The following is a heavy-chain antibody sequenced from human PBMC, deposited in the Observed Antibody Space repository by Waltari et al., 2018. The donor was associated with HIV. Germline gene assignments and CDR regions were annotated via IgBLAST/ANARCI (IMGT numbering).Heavy chain of an antibody. D-gene: IGHD4-17*01. CDR2: VYYNGDS. CDR1: GGSITSSSYY. V-gene: IGHV4-39*01. CDR3: ARLQYGTYADV. Sequence: QLQESGPGLVKPSETLSLTCSLSGGSITSSSYYWAWIRQPPGTGLEWIGSVYYNGDSYYKASLVSRVTISLDTSKTQFSLSVRSVTATDTAVYYCARLQYGTYADVWGKGTLVTVSS. J-gene: IGHJ4*02.